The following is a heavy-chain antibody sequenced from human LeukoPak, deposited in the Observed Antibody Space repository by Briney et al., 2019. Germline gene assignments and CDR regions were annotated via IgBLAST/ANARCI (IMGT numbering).Heavy chain of an antibody. D-gene: IGHD3-16*01. CDR1: GYTFINYG. CDR3: ARLWQSDY. Sequence: ASVKVSCKASGYTFINYGISWLRQAPGQGLEWMGWMNPNSGNTGYAQKFQGRVTMTRNTSISTAYMELSSLRSEDTAVYYCARLWQSDYWGQGTLVTVSS. V-gene: IGHV1-8*02. CDR2: MNPNSGNT. J-gene: IGHJ4*02.